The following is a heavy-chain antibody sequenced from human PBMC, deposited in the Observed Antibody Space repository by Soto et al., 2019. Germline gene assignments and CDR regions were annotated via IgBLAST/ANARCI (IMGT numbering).Heavy chain of an antibody. CDR1: GFTFSSYA. J-gene: IGHJ3*02. CDR3: AKGRRRWYSSGHDAFDI. CDR2: ISGSGGST. D-gene: IGHD6-19*01. V-gene: IGHV3-23*01. Sequence: EVQLLESGGGLVQPGGSLRLSCAASGFTFSSYAMSWVRQAPGKGLEWVSAISGSGGSTYYADSVKGRFTIPRDNSKNTLYLQMNSLRAEDTAVYYCAKGRRRWYSSGHDAFDIWGKGTMVTVSS.